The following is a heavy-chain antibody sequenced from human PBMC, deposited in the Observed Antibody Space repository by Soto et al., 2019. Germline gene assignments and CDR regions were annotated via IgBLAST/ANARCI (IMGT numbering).Heavy chain of an antibody. D-gene: IGHD3-10*01. Sequence: PGGSLRLSCAASGFTLSSYAMSWVRQAPGKGLEWVSSISGTGGSTYYTASVKGRFTISRDSSKNTLDLQMNSLRADDTAVYYCAKDLAGVNTPFVYWGPGTLVTVSS. CDR2: ISGTGGST. J-gene: IGHJ4*02. CDR3: AKDLAGVNTPFVY. V-gene: IGHV3-23*01. CDR1: GFTLSSYA.